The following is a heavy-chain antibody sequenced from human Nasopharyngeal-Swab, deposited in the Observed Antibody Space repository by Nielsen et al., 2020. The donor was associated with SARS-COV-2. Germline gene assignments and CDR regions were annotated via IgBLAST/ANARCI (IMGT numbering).Heavy chain of an antibody. Sequence: ASVKVSCKASGYTFTSYAMNWVRQAPGQRLEWMGWINAGNGNTKYSQKFQGRVTITRDTSASTAYMELSSLRSEDTAVYYCARDAEEWLRPGHYYFDYWGQGTLVTVSS. CDR3: ARDAEEWLRPGHYYFDY. J-gene: IGHJ4*02. CDR2: INAGNGNT. D-gene: IGHD5-12*01. V-gene: IGHV1-3*01. CDR1: GYTFTSYA.